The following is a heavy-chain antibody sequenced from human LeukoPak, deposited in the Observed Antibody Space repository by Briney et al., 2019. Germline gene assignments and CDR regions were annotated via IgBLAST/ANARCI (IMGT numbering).Heavy chain of an antibody. J-gene: IGHJ4*02. D-gene: IGHD3-22*01. CDR3: ARYYDSSGYLFYYFDY. V-gene: IGHV4-59*01. CDR2: IYYSGST. Sequence: SETLSLTCTVSGGSISSYYWSWIRQPPGKGLEWIAYIYYSGSTNYNPSLKSRVTISVDTSKNQFSLKLSSVTAADTAVYYCARYYDSSGYLFYYFDYWGQGTLVTVSS. CDR1: GGSISSYY.